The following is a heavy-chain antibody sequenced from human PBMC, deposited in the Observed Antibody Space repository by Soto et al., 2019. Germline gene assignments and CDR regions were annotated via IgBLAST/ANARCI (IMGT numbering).Heavy chain of an antibody. Sequence: GGSLRLSXAASGFTFSSYAMSWVRQAPGKGLEWVSAISGSGGSTYHADSVKGRFTISRDNSKNTLFLQMISLRAEDTAVYYCAKSGESGTGTTDFYYGMDVWGQGTTVTVSS. D-gene: IGHD1-1*01. CDR1: GFTFSSYA. J-gene: IGHJ6*02. V-gene: IGHV3-23*01. CDR3: AKSGESGTGTTDFYYGMDV. CDR2: ISGSGGST.